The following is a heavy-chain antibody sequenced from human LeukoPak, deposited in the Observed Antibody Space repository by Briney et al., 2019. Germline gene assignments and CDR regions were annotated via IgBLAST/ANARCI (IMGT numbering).Heavy chain of an antibody. V-gene: IGHV7-4-1*02. CDR3: ARDRVLLWFGESYYFDY. Sequence: ASVKVSCKGSGYTFTSYDINWVRQATGQGLEWMGWINTNTGNPTYAQGFTGRFVFSLDTSVSTAYLQISSLKAEDTAVYYCARDRVLLWFGESYYFDYWGQGTLVTVSS. D-gene: IGHD3-10*01. CDR2: INTNTGNP. J-gene: IGHJ4*02. CDR1: GYTFTSYD.